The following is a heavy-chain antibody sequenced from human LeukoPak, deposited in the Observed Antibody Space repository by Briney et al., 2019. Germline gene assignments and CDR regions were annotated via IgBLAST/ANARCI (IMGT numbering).Heavy chain of an antibody. CDR1: GGTFSNYG. CDR3: ARDHGSSKEDDAFDI. J-gene: IGHJ3*02. Sequence: ASVKVSCKASGGTFSNYGISWVRQAPGQRLEWMGWINAGNGNTKYSQKFQGRVTITRDTSASTAYMELSSLRSEDTAVYYCARDHGSSKEDDAFDIWGQGTMVTVSS. V-gene: IGHV1-3*01. D-gene: IGHD6-13*01. CDR2: INAGNGNT.